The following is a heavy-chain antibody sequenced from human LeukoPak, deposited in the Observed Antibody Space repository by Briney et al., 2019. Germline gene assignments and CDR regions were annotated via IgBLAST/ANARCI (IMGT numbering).Heavy chain of an antibody. CDR1: GYSISSGYY. V-gene: IGHV4-38-2*01. Sequence: SETLSLTCAVSGYSISSGYYWGWIRQPPGKGLEWIGSIYHSGSTYYNPSLKSRVTISVDTSKNQFSLKLSSVTAADTAVYYCARGQRAHLYQLLSFNWFDPWGQGTLVTVSS. CDR3: ARGQRAHLYQLLSFNWFDP. D-gene: IGHD2-2*01. J-gene: IGHJ5*02. CDR2: IYHSGST.